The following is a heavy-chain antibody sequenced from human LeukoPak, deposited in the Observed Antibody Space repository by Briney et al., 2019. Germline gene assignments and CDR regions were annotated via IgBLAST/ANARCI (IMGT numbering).Heavy chain of an antibody. D-gene: IGHD2-8*02. CDR2: MNPNSGNT. CDR3: ARLVAAPYYYYYYMDV. V-gene: IGHV1-8*01. Sequence: GASVKVSCKASGYTFTSYDINWVRQATGQGLEWMGWMNPNSGNTGYAQKFQGRVTMTRNTSISTAYMELSSLRSEDTAVYYCARLVAAPYYYYYYMDVWGKGTTVTISS. CDR1: GYTFTSYD. J-gene: IGHJ6*03.